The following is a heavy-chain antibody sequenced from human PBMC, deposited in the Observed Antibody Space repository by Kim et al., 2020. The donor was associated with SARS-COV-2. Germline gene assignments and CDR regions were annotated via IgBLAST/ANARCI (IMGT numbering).Heavy chain of an antibody. CDR2: IYRDGSKN. J-gene: IGHJ5*01. Sequence: GGSLRLSCAASGFSFTNYCMIWVRQAPGKGLEWVSIIYRDGSKNYDDDSVKGLFTFSRDTTKNILYLQINSMIAEETAEYCSARRRAGFD. V-gene: IGHV3-30*03. CDR3: ARRRAGFD. CDR1: GFSFTNYC.